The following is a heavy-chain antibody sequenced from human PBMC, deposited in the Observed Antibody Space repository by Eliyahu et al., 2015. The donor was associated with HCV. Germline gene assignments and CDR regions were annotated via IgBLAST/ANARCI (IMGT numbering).Heavy chain of an antibody. Sequence: QVQLQESGPGLVKPSETLSLTCXVXXGPITTYYLXWIRQPPGKGLEWIGYIQYSGDTNXNPSLKSRVTIXVDTSKNQFSLNLTSVTAADTAVYYCASGGGGIAVAGTGGWFDPWGQGTLVTVSS. CDR3: ASGGGGIAVAGTGGWFDP. CDR2: IQYSGDT. D-gene: IGHD6-19*01. CDR1: XGPITTYY. V-gene: IGHV4-59*01. J-gene: IGHJ5*02.